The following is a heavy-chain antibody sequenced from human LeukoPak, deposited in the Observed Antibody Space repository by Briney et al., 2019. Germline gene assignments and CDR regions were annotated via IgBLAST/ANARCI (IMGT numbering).Heavy chain of an antibody. V-gene: IGHV4-34*01. D-gene: IGHD6-13*01. J-gene: IGHJ4*02. CDR3: ARGVSSSSWYSEYYYFDY. CDR1: GGSLSGYY. Sequence: SETLSLTCAVYGGSLSGYYWSWIRQPPGKGLEWIGEINHSGSTNYNPSLKSRVTISVDTSKNQFSLKLSSVTAADTAVYYCARGVSSSSWYSEYYYFDYWGQGTLVTVSS. CDR2: INHSGST.